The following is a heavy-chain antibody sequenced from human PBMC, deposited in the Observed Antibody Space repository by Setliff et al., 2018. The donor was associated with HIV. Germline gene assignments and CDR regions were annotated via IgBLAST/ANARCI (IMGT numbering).Heavy chain of an antibody. CDR1: GFTFSSYG. J-gene: IGHJ4*02. D-gene: IGHD7-27*01. CDR3: AKDRWGGKPYNFDY. CDR2: IWYDGSNK. Sequence: GGSLRLSCAASGFTFSSYGMHWVRQAPGKGLEWVAVIWYDGSNKYYADSVKGRFTISRDNSKNTLYLQMNSLRAEDTAVYYCAKDRWGGKPYNFDYWGQGTLVTVSS. V-gene: IGHV3-33*06.